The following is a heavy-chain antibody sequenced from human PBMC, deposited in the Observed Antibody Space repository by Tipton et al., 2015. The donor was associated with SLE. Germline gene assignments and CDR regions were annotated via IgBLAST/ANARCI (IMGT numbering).Heavy chain of an antibody. J-gene: IGHJ6*03. Sequence: TLSLTCTVSGGSISSSSYYWGWIRQPPGKGLEWIGSIYYSGSTYYNPSLKSRVTISVDTSKNQFSLKLSSVTAADTAVYYCARGVAGYYFYSYMDVWGNGTTVTISS. V-gene: IGHV4-39*01. D-gene: IGHD2-15*01. CDR2: IYYSGST. CDR3: ARGVAGYYFYSYMDV. CDR1: GGSISSSSYY.